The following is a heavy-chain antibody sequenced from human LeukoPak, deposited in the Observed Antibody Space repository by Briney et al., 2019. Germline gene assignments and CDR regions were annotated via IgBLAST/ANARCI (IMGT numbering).Heavy chain of an antibody. Sequence: PGRSLRLSCTASGFTFGDYLMSWFRQAPGKGLECIGFISGGTTEYAASVKGRFTISRDDSTSIAYLQMNSLTTEDTAVYYCSRGSGWLSAYWGQGTLVTVSS. D-gene: IGHD6-19*01. J-gene: IGHJ4*02. CDR2: ISGGTT. CDR1: GFTFGDYL. V-gene: IGHV3-49*03. CDR3: SRGSGWLSAY.